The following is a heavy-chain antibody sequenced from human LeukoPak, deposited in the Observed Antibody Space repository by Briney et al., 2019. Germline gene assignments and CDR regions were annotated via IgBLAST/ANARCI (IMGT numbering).Heavy chain of an antibody. D-gene: IGHD3-22*01. Sequence: GGSLRLSCAASGFTFSSYAMHWVRQAPGKGLEWVALISYDGSNKYYADSVKARFIISRDNSKNTVYLQMNSLRAEDTAVYYCARDRKYYYDSSGQPGLYTREAFDIWGQGTMVTVSS. CDR2: ISYDGSNK. CDR1: GFTFSSYA. J-gene: IGHJ3*02. V-gene: IGHV3-30*04. CDR3: ARDRKYYYDSSGQPGLYTREAFDI.